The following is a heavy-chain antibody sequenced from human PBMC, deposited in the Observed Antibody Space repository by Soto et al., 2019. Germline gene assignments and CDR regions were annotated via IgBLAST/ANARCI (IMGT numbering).Heavy chain of an antibody. V-gene: IGHV4-30-4*01. Sequence: QVQLQESGPGLLKPSQTLSLTRTVSGGSVSSDEYFWSWIRQPPGKGLEWLAYIYYSASTYYNPPLKSRLSISVDTSKNQFSLNLSSVTPAHTAVYYCARGDSSSWYEIDYWGQGILVTVSS. CDR2: IYYSAST. D-gene: IGHD6-13*01. CDR3: ARGDSSSWYEIDY. J-gene: IGHJ4*02. CDR1: GGSVSSDEYF.